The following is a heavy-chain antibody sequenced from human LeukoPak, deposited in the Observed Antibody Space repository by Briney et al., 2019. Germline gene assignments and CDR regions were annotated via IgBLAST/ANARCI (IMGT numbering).Heavy chain of an antibody. D-gene: IGHD5-18*01. CDR2: INHSGST. Sequence: SETLSLTCAVYGGSFSGYYWSWIRQPPGKGLEWIGEINHSGSTDYNPSLKSRVTISVDTSKNQFSLTLSSVTAADTAVYYCARQGYSYGYCFDYWGQGTLVTVSS. CDR3: ARQGYSYGYCFDY. CDR1: GGSFSGYY. V-gene: IGHV4-34*01. J-gene: IGHJ4*02.